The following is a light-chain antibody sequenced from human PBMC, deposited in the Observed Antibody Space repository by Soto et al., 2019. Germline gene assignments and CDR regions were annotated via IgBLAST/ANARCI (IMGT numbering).Light chain of an antibody. Sequence: QSVLTQPPSVSGAPGRRVTLSCTGTSSNIGAGFDVHWYRQLPGTAPKLLIYVNTNRPSGVPDRFSGSKSGTSASLAITGRQAEDEGDYYCQSYDSSLTGWVFGGGTKLTVL. CDR1: SSNIGAGFD. V-gene: IGLV1-40*01. CDR3: QSYDSSLTGWV. CDR2: VNT. J-gene: IGLJ3*02.